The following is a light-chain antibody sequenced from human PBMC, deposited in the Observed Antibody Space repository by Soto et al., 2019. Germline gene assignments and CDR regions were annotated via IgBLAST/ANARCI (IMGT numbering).Light chain of an antibody. CDR1: QSVSSSY. CDR2: GAS. CDR3: QRYGSSLWT. Sequence: EIVLTQSPGTLSLSPGERATLSCRASQSVSSSYLSWYQQKPGQAPRLLIYGASSRATGIPGRFSGSGSATDFTLTISRLEPEDFAVYYCQRYGSSLWTFGQGTKVEIK. J-gene: IGKJ1*01. V-gene: IGKV3-20*01.